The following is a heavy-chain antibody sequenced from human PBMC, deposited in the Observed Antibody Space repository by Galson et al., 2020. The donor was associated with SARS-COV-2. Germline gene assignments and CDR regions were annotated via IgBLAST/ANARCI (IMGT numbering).Heavy chain of an antibody. CDR1: GGSINIYY. V-gene: IGHV4-59*01. J-gene: IGHJ4*02. Sequence: ASETLSLPCTVSGGSINIYYWSWIRQSPEKGLEWICYLYYGGKTNYNTSLESRVTISVDTSKNQFSLKLSSVTAADTALYYCARLPVVRGVDYWGQGILVTVSA. CDR2: LYYGGKT. D-gene: IGHD3-10*01. CDR3: ARLPVVRGVDY.